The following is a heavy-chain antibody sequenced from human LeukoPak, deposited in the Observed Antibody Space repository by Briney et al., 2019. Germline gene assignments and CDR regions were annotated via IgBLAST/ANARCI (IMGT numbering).Heavy chain of an antibody. V-gene: IGHV3-30*02. CDR3: AKDRQWLVPGAFDI. CDR2: IRYDGSNK. J-gene: IGHJ3*02. D-gene: IGHD6-19*01. Sequence: PGGXLRLSCAASGFTFRNYGMHWVRQAPGKGLEWVAFIRYDGSNKYYVDSVNGRFTISRDNSKNTLYLQMNSLRAVDTAVYYCAKDRQWLVPGAFDIWGQGTMVTVSS. CDR1: GFTFRNYG.